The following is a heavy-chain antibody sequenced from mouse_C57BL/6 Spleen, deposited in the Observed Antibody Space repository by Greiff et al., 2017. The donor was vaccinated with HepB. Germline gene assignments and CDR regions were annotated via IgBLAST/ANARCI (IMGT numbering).Heavy chain of an antibody. CDR2: IYPSDSET. Sequence: QVQLQQPGAELVRPGSSVKLSCKASGYTFTSYWMDWVKQRPGQGLEWIGNIYPSDSETHYNQKFKDKATLTVDKSSSTAYMQLISLTSEDSAVYYCARRGLWGYGNYREGCAYWGQGTLVTVSA. J-gene: IGHJ3*01. D-gene: IGHD2-1*01. CDR3: ARRGLWGYGNYREGCAY. V-gene: IGHV1-61*01. CDR1: GYTFTSYW.